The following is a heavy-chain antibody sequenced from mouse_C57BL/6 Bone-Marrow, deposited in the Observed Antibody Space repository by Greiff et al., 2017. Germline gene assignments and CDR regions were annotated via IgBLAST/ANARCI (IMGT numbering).Heavy chain of an antibody. Sequence: QVQLQQPGAELVMPGASVKLSCKASGYTFTSYWMHWVKQRPGQGLEWIGEIDPSDSYTNYTQKFQGKSTLTVDKSSSTAYMQLSSLTSEDSAVYYCAREDYYGSSLDYWGQGTTLTVSS. CDR3: AREDYYGSSLDY. J-gene: IGHJ2*01. CDR2: IDPSDSYT. V-gene: IGHV1-69*01. D-gene: IGHD1-1*01. CDR1: GYTFTSYW.